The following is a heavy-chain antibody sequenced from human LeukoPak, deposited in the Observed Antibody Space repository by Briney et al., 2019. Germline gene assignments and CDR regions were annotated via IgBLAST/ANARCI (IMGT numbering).Heavy chain of an antibody. CDR3: ARTVYASTAYYYHYYYYMDV. D-gene: IGHD5/OR15-5a*01. Sequence: PSENLSLTCTVSGGSISSNGYYWGWIRQPPGKGLEWIGSSYYSGSTYYSPSLKSRLTISVDTSKNQFSLKLSSVTAADTAVYYCARTVYASTAYYYHYYYYMDVWGKGTTVTVSS. J-gene: IGHJ6*03. CDR2: SYYSGST. V-gene: IGHV4-39*01. CDR1: GGSISSNGYY.